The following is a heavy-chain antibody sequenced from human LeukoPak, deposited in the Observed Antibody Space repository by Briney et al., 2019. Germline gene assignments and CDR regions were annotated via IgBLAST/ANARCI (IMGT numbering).Heavy chain of an antibody. D-gene: IGHD1/OR15-1a*01. J-gene: IGHJ4*02. CDR2: IYPSDSDT. CDR1: TYSFTNHW. CDR3: AAITTSEIFDY. Sequence: GESLKISFKGSTYSFTNHWIGWVRPMPGKGLEWMGIIYPSDSDTRYSPSFQGQVTISADKSISTASLQWSSLKASDTAMYYCAAITTSEIFDYWGQGTLVTVSS. V-gene: IGHV5-51*01.